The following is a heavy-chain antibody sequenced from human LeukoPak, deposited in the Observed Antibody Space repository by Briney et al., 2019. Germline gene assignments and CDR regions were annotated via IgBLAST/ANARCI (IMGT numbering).Heavy chain of an antibody. J-gene: IGHJ3*02. V-gene: IGHV3-30*03. CDR3: ASDGIAAAADI. Sequence: GGSLRLSCAASGFTFSSYGMHWVRQAPGKGLEWVAVISYDGSNKYYADSVKGRFTISRDNSKNTLYLQMNSLRAEDTAVYYCASDGIAAAADIWGQGTMVTVSS. D-gene: IGHD6-13*01. CDR1: GFTFSSYG. CDR2: ISYDGSNK.